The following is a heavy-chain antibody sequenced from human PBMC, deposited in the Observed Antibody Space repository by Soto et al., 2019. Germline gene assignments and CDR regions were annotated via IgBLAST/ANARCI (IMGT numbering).Heavy chain of an antibody. CDR2: IYYVGST. J-gene: IGHJ6*03. D-gene: IGHD3-9*01. CDR1: GGSISSYY. CDR3: ARHLDYDIWTGTPSYYMDV. V-gene: IGHV4-59*08. Sequence: QVQLQESGPGLVKPSETLSLTCTVSGGSISSYYWSWIRQPPGKGLEWIGDIYYVGSTNYNPSLKSPVTLSVDTSKNPFHLKLSSVTAADTAVYYCARHLDYDIWTGTPSYYMDVWGKGTTVTVSS.